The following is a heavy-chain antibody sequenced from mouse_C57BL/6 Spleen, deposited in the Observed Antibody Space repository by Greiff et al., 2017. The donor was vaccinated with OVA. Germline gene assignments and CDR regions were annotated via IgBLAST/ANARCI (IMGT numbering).Heavy chain of an antibody. D-gene: IGHD1-1*01. V-gene: IGHV1-72*01. CDR3: ARGRNLGSSYEEDAIDY. CDR2: IDPNSGGT. CDR1: GYTFTSYW. Sequence: QVQLQQPGAELVKPGASVKLSCKASGYTFTSYWMHWVKQRPGRGLEWIGRIDPNSGGTKYTAKFKSQATLTVDKPSSTAYMQLSSLTSEDSAVYYCARGRNLGSSYEEDAIDYWGQGTSVTVSS. J-gene: IGHJ4*01.